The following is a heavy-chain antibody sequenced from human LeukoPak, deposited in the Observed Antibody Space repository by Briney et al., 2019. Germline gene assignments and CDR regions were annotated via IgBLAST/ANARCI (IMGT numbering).Heavy chain of an antibody. CDR1: GGSISGSYY. Sequence: SETLSLTCTVSGGSISGSYYWGWIRQPPGKGLEWIGYIYYSGSTNYNPSLKSRVTISVDTSKNQFSLKLSSVTAADTAVYYCARVYYSNSYDYWYFDLWGRGTLVTVSS. CDR2: IYYSGST. CDR3: ARVYYSNSYDYWYFDL. J-gene: IGHJ2*01. V-gene: IGHV4-61*01. D-gene: IGHD6-13*01.